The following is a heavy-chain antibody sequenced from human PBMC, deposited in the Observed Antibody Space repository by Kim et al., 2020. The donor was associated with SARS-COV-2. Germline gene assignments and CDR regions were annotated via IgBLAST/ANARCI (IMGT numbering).Heavy chain of an antibody. CDR2: ISAGSTYI. J-gene: IGHJ4*01. V-gene: IGHV3-21*06. Sequence: GGSLRLSCAATGFTFSGYTMAWVRQAPGKGLEGVSFISAGSTYIFYTASLEGRFTISRDNAKNTLYLEMNNLGAEDTAVYYCARGGLATSTATQGLDYWG. CDR3: ARGGLATSTATQGLDY. D-gene: IGHD2-2*01. CDR1: GFTFSGYT.